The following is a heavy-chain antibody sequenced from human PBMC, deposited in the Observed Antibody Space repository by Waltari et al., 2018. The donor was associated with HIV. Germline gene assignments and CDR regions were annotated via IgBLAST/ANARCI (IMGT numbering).Heavy chain of an antibody. CDR2: VNYDGRP. J-gene: IGHJ6*02. CDR3: VRGPNWQLGGLDV. Sequence: QVHLEQWGAGLVKPSETLSVTCAVYNASFDTYYWTWVRQAPGKGLEWSGEVNYDGRPFYNPSLQRRASAFLDASKRQFSLRLTSATAADTAVYFCVRGPNWQLGGLDVWGRGTTVIVSS. CDR1: NASFDTYY. V-gene: IGHV4-34*01. D-gene: IGHD1-1*01.